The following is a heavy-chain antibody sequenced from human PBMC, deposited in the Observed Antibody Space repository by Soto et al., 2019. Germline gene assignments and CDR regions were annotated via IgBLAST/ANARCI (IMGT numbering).Heavy chain of an antibody. V-gene: IGHV1-69*01. CDR2: IIPIFGTA. J-gene: IGHJ4*02. Sequence: QVQLVQSGAEVKKPGSSVKVSCKASGGTFSSYAISWVRQAPGQGLEWMGGIIPIFGTANYAQKFQGRVTITADESTSTAYMELSSLRSEDTAVYYCARVFAGVEMAPGEFDYWGQGPLVTVSS. CDR1: GGTFSSYA. CDR3: ARVFAGVEMAPGEFDY. D-gene: IGHD3-10*01.